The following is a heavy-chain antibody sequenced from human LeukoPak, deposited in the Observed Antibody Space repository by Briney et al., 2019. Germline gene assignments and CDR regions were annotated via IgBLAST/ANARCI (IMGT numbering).Heavy chain of an antibody. Sequence: GRALRLSCAASGFTFSSYAIHWVRQAPGKGLEWVALILYDGSNKYYADSVVGRFTISRDNAKNSLYLQMNSLRAEDTAVYYCAINYQLLFDYWGQGTLVTVSS. CDR3: AINYQLLFDY. CDR2: ILYDGSNK. D-gene: IGHD2-2*01. CDR1: GFTFSSYA. J-gene: IGHJ4*02. V-gene: IGHV3-30-3*01.